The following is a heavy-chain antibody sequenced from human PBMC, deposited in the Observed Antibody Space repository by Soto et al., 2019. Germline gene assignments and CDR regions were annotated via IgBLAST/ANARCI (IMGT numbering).Heavy chain of an antibody. CDR2: IWYDGSNK. V-gene: IGHV3-33*03. CDR3: ANNMVRGGMGAFDI. Sequence: QVQLVESGGGVVQPGRSLRLSCAASGFTFSNYGMHWVRQAPGKGLEWVAVIWYDGSNKYYADSVKVRFTISGDNSKNTLYLQMNSLRAEDTDVYYCANNMVRGGMGAFDIWGQGTMVTVSA. CDR1: GFTFSNYG. J-gene: IGHJ3*02. D-gene: IGHD3-10*01.